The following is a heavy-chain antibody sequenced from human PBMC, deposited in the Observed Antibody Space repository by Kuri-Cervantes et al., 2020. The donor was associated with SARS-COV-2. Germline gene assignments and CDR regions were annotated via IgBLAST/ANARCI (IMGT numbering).Heavy chain of an antibody. CDR1: GFTFSSYA. CDR2: IYSGGSST. Sequence: GGSLRLSCAASGFTFSSYAMSWVRRAPGKGLEWVSVIYSGGSSTYYADSVKGRFTISRDNSKNTLYLQMNSLRAEDTAVYYCASMVRGNYGMDVWGQGTTVTVSS. D-gene: IGHD3-10*01. J-gene: IGHJ6*02. CDR3: ASMVRGNYGMDV. V-gene: IGHV3-23*03.